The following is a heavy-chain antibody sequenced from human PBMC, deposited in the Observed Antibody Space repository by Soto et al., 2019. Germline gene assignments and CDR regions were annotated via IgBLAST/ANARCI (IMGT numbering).Heavy chain of an antibody. Sequence: SETLSLTCAVYSESFSGYYWIWIRQPPGKGLEWIGQINHSGSTNHNPSLKSRVTISVDTSKNQFSLKLSSVTAADTAVYYCASHLAVAGTDFEYWGQGTRVTVSS. CDR2: INHSGST. J-gene: IGHJ4*02. D-gene: IGHD6-13*01. CDR1: SESFSGYY. CDR3: ASHLAVAGTDFEY. V-gene: IGHV4-34*01.